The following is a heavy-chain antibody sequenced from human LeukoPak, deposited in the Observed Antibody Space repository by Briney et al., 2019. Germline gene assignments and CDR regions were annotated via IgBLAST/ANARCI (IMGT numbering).Heavy chain of an antibody. CDR3: ARGPVNTLGVDA. D-gene: IGHD1/OR15-1a*01. CDR2: ILHDESIK. J-gene: IGHJ6*02. CDR1: GSTFSASG. V-gene: IGHV3-33*01. Sequence: SGGSLRLSCGASGSTFSASGMHWVRQAPGKGLEWVAVILHDESIKSYADSVKGRFTVSKDNSQTTIYLQMNSLRAEDTALYYCARGPVNTLGVDASGHGNTVTVSS.